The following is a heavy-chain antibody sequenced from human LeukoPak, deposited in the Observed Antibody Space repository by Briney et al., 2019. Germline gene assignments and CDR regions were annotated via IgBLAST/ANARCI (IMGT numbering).Heavy chain of an antibody. CDR1: GGTFSSYA. CDR3: ARVGAYFYGSGSYSPHDAFDI. Sequence: GSSVKVSCKASGGTFSSYAISWVRQAPGQGLEWMGGIIPIFGTANYAQKFQGRVTITTDESTSTAYMELSSLRSEDTAVYYCARVGAYFYGSGSYSPHDAFDIWGQGTMVTVSS. D-gene: IGHD3-10*01. CDR2: IIPIFGTA. V-gene: IGHV1-69*05. J-gene: IGHJ3*02.